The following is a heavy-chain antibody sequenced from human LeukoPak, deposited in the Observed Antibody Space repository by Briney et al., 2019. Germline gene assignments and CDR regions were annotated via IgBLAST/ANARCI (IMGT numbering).Heavy chain of an antibody. CDR1: GCTYINYS. D-gene: IGHD2-8*02. CDR2: IYTISRTL. CDR3: ARDLRNIGYCTGGVCSGSFDY. Sequence: GGSLTLSCPASGCTYINYSMNSLRPAPAKGLEWVSYIYTISRTLYYPYTVKGRFTISRDNAKNSLYLKMNCLRDEDTAVYYCARDLRNIGYCTGGVCSGSFDYWGRGTLVIVSS. V-gene: IGHV3-48*02. J-gene: IGHJ4*02.